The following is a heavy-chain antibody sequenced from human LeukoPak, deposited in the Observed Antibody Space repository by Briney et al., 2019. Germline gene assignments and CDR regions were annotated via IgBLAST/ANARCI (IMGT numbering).Heavy chain of an antibody. CDR2: IYYIGNT. CDR3: ARETTSYYWFDP. D-gene: IGHD1-14*01. CDR1: GGSISGYY. V-gene: IGHV4-59*12. J-gene: IGHJ5*02. Sequence: PSETLSLTCTVSGGSISGYYWSWIRQPPGKGLEYIGYIYYIGNTNYNPSLKSRVTMSVDTSKNQFSLKLSSVTAADTAVYYCARETTSYYWFDPWGQGTLVTVSS.